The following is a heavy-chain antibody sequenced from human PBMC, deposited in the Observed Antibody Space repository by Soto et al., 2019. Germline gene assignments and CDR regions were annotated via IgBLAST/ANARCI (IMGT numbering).Heavy chain of an antibody. V-gene: IGHV1-18*04. CDR2: ISAYNGNT. Sequence: ASVKVSCKASGYTFTSYDISWVRQAPGQGLEWMGWISAYNGNTNYAQKLQGRVTMTTDTSTSTAYMELRSLRSDDTAVYYCAREIGSYYDFWSGYYSRYYYYRMDVWGQGTTVPVSS. CDR3: AREIGSYYDFWSGYYSRYYYYRMDV. CDR1: GYTFTSYD. D-gene: IGHD3-3*01. J-gene: IGHJ6*02.